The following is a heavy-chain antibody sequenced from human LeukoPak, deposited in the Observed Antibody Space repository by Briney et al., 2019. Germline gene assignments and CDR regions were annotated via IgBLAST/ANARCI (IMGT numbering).Heavy chain of an antibody. V-gene: IGHV4-39*01. D-gene: IGHD6-13*01. Sequence: SETLSLTCTVSGGSISSSDYYWGCIRQPPGEGLEWIGSISYSGATDHNPSLKSRVTISVDTSKNQFSLKLSFVTAADTAVYYCARHRREQQLELFDSWGQGTLVTVSS. CDR2: ISYSGAT. CDR1: GGSISSSDYY. J-gene: IGHJ4*02. CDR3: ARHRREQQLELFDS.